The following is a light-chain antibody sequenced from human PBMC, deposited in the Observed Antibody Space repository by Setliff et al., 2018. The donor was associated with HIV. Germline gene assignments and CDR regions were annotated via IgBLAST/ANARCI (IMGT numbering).Light chain of an antibody. V-gene: IGLV2-14*03. J-gene: IGLJ2*01. CDR1: STDIGGYDY. CDR2: DVS. Sequence: QSVLTQPASVSGSPGQSITISCTGTSTDIGGYDYVSWYQQHPGKAPKLMIYDVSNRPSGVSNRFSGSKSGNTASLAISGLQADDQANYYCSSYTSSGTIFGGGTKVTVL. CDR3: SSYTSSGTI.